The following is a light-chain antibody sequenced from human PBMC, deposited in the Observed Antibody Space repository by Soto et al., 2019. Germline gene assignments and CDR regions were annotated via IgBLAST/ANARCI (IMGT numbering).Light chain of an antibody. J-gene: IGLJ1*01. CDR1: RTDVDGYGY. CDR2: DVY. Sequence: QSVLTQPASVSGSPGQPIAISCTGVRTDVDGYGYGSWYQQHPGQAPHLMIYDVYNRPSGVSHRFSGSKSGDTASLTISGLQAEDEANYYCTSYTSSTPFYVFGTGTKVTVL. V-gene: IGLV2-14*03. CDR3: TSYTSSTPFYV.